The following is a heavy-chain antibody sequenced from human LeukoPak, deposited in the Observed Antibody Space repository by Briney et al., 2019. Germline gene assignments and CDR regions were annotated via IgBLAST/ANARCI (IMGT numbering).Heavy chain of an antibody. J-gene: IGHJ4*02. Sequence: SETLSLTCTVSGGSITSYYWSWIRQPPGKGLEWIGYIYYSGSTNYNPSLRSRVTISVDTSKNQFSLKLSSVTAADTAVYYCAKSVRGSGSSAFDYWGQGTLVTVSS. CDR3: AKSVRGSGSSAFDY. CDR1: GGSITSYY. V-gene: IGHV4-59*01. CDR2: IYYSGST. D-gene: IGHD3-10*01.